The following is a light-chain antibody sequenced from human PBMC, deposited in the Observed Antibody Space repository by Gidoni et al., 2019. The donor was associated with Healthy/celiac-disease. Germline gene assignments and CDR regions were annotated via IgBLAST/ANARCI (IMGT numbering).Light chain of an antibody. CDR2: WAS. Sequence: DIGMTQSPDSLAVSLGERATINCKSSQSVLYSSNTKNYLAWYQQKPGQPPKLLIYWASTRESGVPDRFSGSGSGTDFTLTISSLQAEDVAVYYCQQYYSTPITFGQGTRLEIK. CDR3: QQYYSTPIT. CDR1: QSVLYSSNTKNY. J-gene: IGKJ5*01. V-gene: IGKV4-1*01.